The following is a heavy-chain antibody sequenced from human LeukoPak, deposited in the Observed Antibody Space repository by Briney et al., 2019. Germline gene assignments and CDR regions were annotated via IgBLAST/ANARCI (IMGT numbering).Heavy chain of an antibody. Sequence: GGSLRLSCAASGFTFSSYWMSWVRQAPGKGLEWVANIKQDGSEKYYVDSVKGRFTISRDNAKNSLYLQMNSLRAEDTAVYYCARDHVTMVRGVITFYYFDYWGQGTLVTVSS. V-gene: IGHV3-7*01. CDR2: IKQDGSEK. CDR3: ARDHVTMVRGVITFYYFDY. CDR1: GFTFSSYW. J-gene: IGHJ4*02. D-gene: IGHD3-10*01.